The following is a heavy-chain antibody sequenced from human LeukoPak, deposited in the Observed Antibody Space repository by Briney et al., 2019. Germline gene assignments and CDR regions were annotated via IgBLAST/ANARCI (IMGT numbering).Heavy chain of an antibody. D-gene: IGHD4-17*01. CDR1: GGSISSSSYY. CDR2: IYSNGNT. V-gene: IGHV4-39*07. Sequence: PSETLSLTCTVSGGSISSSSYYWGWIRQPPGKGLEWIGSIYSNGNTYYNPSVKSRITISVDTSKNQFSLKLTSVTAAETAVYYCARSATVTTGYFDYWGQGALVTVSS. J-gene: IGHJ4*02. CDR3: ARSATVTTGYFDY.